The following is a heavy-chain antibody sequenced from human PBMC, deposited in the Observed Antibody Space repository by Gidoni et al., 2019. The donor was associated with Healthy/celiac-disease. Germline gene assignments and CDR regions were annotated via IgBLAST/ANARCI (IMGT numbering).Heavy chain of an antibody. V-gene: IGHV1-18*04. D-gene: IGHD6-13*01. Sequence: QVQLVQSGAEVKKPGASVKVSCKASGYTFTSYGISWVRQAPGQGLEWMGWISAYNGNKNYAQKLQGRVTMTTDTSTSTAYMELRSLRSDDTAVYYCARDPEGGSSWNNWFDPWGQGTLVTVSS. CDR3: ARDPEGGSSWNNWFDP. CDR1: GYTFTSYG. J-gene: IGHJ5*02. CDR2: ISAYNGNK.